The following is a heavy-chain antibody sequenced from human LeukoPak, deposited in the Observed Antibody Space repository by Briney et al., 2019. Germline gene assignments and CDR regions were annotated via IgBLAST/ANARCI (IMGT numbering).Heavy chain of an antibody. D-gene: IGHD5-18*01. CDR1: GFTFSSYA. CDR2: ISGSGGST. J-gene: IGHJ4*02. V-gene: IGHV3-23*01. CDR3: AKRIQSAMAMGY. Sequence: PGGSLRLSCAASGFTFSSYAMSWVRQAPGKGLEWVSAISGSGGSTYYADSVKGRFTISRDNSKNTLYLQMDSLRAEDTAVYYCAKRIQSAMAMGYWGQGTLVTVSS.